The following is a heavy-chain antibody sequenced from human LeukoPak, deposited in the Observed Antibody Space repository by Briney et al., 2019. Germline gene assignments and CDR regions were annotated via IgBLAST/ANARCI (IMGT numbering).Heavy chain of an antibody. CDR2: ICSGGGT. CDR1: GFTVSSNY. CDR3: AREIYCSASSCTGGVFDI. D-gene: IGHD2-15*01. V-gene: IGHV3-53*01. J-gene: IGHJ3*02. Sequence: PGGSLRLSCAASGFTVSSNYMSWVRQAPGKGLEWVSVICSGGGTKYADYVKGRFTISRDNSKNTMYLQMNSLRVEDTAVYYCAREIYCSASSCTGGVFDIWGQGTMVTVSS.